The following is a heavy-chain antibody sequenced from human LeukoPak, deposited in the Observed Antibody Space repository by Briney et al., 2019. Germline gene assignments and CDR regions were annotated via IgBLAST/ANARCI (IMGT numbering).Heavy chain of an antibody. J-gene: IGHJ6*03. CDR2: ITSRGAYI. CDR1: SFSFKNYN. CDR3: ARDTYSGSYSDYYYYYMDV. V-gene: IGHV3-21*01. Sequence: GGPLRLSCSASSFSFKNYNMNWVRQAPGKGLEWVSSITSRGAYIYYADSVKGRFTISRDNAKNSLYLQLNSLRAEDTAVYYCARDTYSGSYSDYYYYYMDVWGKGTTVTVSS. D-gene: IGHD1-26*01.